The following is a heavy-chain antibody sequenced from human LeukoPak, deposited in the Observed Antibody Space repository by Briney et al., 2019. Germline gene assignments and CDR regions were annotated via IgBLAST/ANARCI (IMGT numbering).Heavy chain of an antibody. CDR1: GFTFSSYA. CDR2: ISGSGGST. CDR3: AKEGQQLVQSYFDY. V-gene: IGHV3-23*01. J-gene: IGHJ4*02. Sequence: GGSLRLSWAASGFTFSSYAMSWVRQAPGKGLEWVSAISGSGGSTYYSDSVKGRFTISRDNSKNTLYLQMNSLRAEDTAVYYCAKEGQQLVQSYFDYWGQGTLVTVSS. D-gene: IGHD6-13*01.